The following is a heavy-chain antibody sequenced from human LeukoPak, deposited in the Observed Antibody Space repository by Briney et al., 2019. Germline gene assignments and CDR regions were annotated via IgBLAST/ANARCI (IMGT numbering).Heavy chain of an antibody. Sequence: PGGSLRLSCAASGFTFDDYAMHWVRQAPGKGLEWVSGISWNSGSIGYADSVKGRFTISRDNAKNSLYLQMNSLRAEDTALYYCAKDGGGSLGFDYWGQGTLVTVSP. J-gene: IGHJ4*02. CDR3: AKDGGGSLGFDY. CDR1: GFTFDDYA. CDR2: ISWNSGSI. V-gene: IGHV3-9*01. D-gene: IGHD5-12*01.